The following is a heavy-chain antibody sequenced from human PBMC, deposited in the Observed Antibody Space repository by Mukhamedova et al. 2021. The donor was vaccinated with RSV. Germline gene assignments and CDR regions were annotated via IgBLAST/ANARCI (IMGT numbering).Heavy chain of an antibody. CDR2: HSGST. J-gene: IGHJ6*03. V-gene: IGHV4-34*01. Sequence: HSGSTNYNPSLKSRVTISVDTSKNQFSLKLSPVTAADTAVYYCARGEIVVVPAADRGGYYYMDVWGQGTTVAVSS. CDR3: ARGEIVVVPAADRGGYYYMDV. D-gene: IGHD2-2*01.